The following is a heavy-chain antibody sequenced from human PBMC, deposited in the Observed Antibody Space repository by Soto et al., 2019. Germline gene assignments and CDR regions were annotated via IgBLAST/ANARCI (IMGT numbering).Heavy chain of an antibody. CDR1: GFSLTTAGVA. J-gene: IGHJ4*02. CDR3: AHSNGGYEIIYFDF. Sequence: XGPTLVNPTQSLTLTCTFSGFSLTTAGVAVGWIRQPPGGALECLALIYWNDDKRFSPSLKTRLTIAGDTSRNQVVLSLTNMDTGDTATYFCAHSNGGYEIIYFDFWGQGSPVTVSS. D-gene: IGHD5-12*01. V-gene: IGHV2-5*01. CDR2: IYWNDDK.